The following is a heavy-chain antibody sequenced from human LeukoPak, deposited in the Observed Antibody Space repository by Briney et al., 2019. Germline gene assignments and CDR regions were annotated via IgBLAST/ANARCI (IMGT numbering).Heavy chain of an antibody. CDR1: GFTFRSYS. CDR2: ISSSGSIT. J-gene: IGHJ4*02. Sequence: PGGSLRLSCAASGFTFRSYSMNWVRQAPGKGLEWVSYISSSGSITYYADSVKGRFTISRDNSKNTLHLQMSSLRADDTAVYYCVKSGTWADFDSWGQGTLVTVSS. D-gene: IGHD1-26*01. V-gene: IGHV3-48*01. CDR3: VKSGTWADFDS.